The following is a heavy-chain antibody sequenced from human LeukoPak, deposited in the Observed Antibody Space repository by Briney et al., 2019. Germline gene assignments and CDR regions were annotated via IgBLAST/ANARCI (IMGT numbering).Heavy chain of an antibody. V-gene: IGHV3-21*04. CDR3: AKRRTMLREPIGD. CDR1: GFTFSSYS. CDR2: ISSSSSYI. J-gene: IGHJ4*02. D-gene: IGHD1-7*01. Sequence: GGSLRLSCAASGFTFSSYSMNWVRQAPGKGLEWVSSISSSSSYIYYADSVKGRFTISRDNSKNTLYLQMNSLRAEDTAVYYCAKRRTMLREPIGDWGQGTLVTVSS.